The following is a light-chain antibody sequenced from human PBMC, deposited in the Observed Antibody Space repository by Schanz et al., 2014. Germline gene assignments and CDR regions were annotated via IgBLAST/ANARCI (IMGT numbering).Light chain of an antibody. CDR3: QSYDSSLSGWV. J-gene: IGLJ3*02. CDR2: STN. V-gene: IGLV1-44*01. Sequence: QSVLTQPPSASGSPGQRVTISCSGSSSNIGTNTVIWYQQLPGTAPKLLIHSTNQRPSGVPDRFSGSKSGTSASLAIIGLQSDDEAVYYCQSYDSSLSGWVFGGGTKLTVL. CDR1: SSNIGTNT.